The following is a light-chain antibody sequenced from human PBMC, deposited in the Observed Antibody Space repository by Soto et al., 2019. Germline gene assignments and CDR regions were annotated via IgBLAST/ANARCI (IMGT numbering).Light chain of an antibody. CDR1: SSNIGAHYD. CDR3: QSYDSSLSGWV. Sequence: QLVLTQPPSVSGAPGQRVTISCTGSSSNIGAHYDVHWYQQLPGTAPKLLIYSNTNRPSGVPDRFSGSKSGASASLAITGLQAEDEADYYCQSYDSSLSGWVFGGGTKLTVL. CDR2: SNT. J-gene: IGLJ3*02. V-gene: IGLV1-40*01.